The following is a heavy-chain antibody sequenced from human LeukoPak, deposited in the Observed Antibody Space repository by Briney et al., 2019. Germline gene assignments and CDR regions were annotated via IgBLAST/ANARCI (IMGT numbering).Heavy chain of an antibody. V-gene: IGHV3-11*04. Sequence: GGSLRLSCAASGFTFSDYYMTWIRQAPGKGLEWVSYITSSGTSIYYADSVKGRFTISRDNAKSSLYLQMNSLRAEDTAVYYCARDRQSYYDFWSGYYSHPFDYWGQGTLVTVSS. CDR2: ITSSGTSI. J-gene: IGHJ4*02. D-gene: IGHD3-3*01. CDR1: GFTFSDYY. CDR3: ARDRQSYYDFWSGYYSHPFDY.